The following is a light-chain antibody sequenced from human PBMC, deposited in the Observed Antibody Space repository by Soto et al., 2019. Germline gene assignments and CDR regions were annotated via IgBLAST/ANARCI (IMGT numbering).Light chain of an antibody. CDR3: QQRSNWPT. Sequence: EIVLTQSPATLSLSPGERATLSCRASQSVSSYLAWYQQKPGKAPRLLIYDASNRATGIPARFSGSGSGTDFTLTISGLEPEDFAVYYCQQRSNWPTFGQGTRLEIK. CDR1: QSVSSY. V-gene: IGKV3-11*01. CDR2: DAS. J-gene: IGKJ5*01.